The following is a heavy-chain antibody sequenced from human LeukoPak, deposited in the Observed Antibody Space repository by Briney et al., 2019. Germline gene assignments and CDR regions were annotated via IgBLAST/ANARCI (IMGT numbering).Heavy chain of an antibody. Sequence: SVKVSCKASGGTFSSYAISWVRQAPGQGLEWMGGIIPIFGTANYAQKFQGRVTITTDESTSTAYMELSSLRSEDTAVYYCARGLGGDFWSGYYGSWFDPWGQGTLVTVSS. D-gene: IGHD3-3*01. CDR2: IIPIFGTA. CDR1: GGTFSSYA. V-gene: IGHV1-69*05. CDR3: ARGLGGDFWSGYYGSWFDP. J-gene: IGHJ5*02.